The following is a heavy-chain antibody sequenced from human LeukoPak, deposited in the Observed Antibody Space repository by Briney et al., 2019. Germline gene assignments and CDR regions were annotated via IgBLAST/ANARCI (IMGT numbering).Heavy chain of an antibody. CDR3: AKDASYDTSGYGAFNM. CDR2: ISGSGGTT. D-gene: IGHD3-22*01. V-gene: IGHV3-23*01. CDR1: GITFSTYA. Sequence: GGSLRLSCAASGITFSTYAMGWVRQAPGKGLEWVSIISGSGGTTHYADPVKGWFTISRVNSKDTLYLQMNSLRAEDTAIYYCAKDASYDTSGYGAFNMWGQGTMVIVSS. J-gene: IGHJ3*02.